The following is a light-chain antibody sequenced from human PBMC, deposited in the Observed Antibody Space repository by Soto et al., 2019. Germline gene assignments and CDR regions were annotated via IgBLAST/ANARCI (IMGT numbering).Light chain of an antibody. V-gene: IGKV3-15*01. CDR3: QQYGDWPPET. CDR1: QSVSRN. J-gene: IGKJ2*01. CDR2: VAS. Sequence: EVVLTQSPATLSVSPGYRATLSCRASQSVSRNLAWYQQKPGQAPRLIIYVASTRATGVPVRFSGSGSATEFTISIISLQSEDVADYYCQQYGDWPPETFGQGTKLAI.